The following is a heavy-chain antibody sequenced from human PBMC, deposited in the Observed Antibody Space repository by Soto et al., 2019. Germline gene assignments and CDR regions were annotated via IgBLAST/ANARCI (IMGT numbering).Heavy chain of an antibody. J-gene: IGHJ4*02. V-gene: IGHV3-21*06. Sequence: PGGSLRLSCAASGFTFTRYSMNWVRQATGKRLEWVSSISSTTNYIYYGDSMKGRFTISRDNAKNSLYLEMNSLRAEDTAVYYCARESEDLTSNFDYWGQGTLVTVSS. CDR1: GFTFTRYS. CDR3: ARESEDLTSNFDY. CDR2: ISSTTNYI.